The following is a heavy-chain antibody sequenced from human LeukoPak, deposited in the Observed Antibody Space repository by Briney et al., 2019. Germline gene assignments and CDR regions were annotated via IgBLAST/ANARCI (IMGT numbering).Heavy chain of an antibody. CDR2: IYYSGTT. V-gene: IGHV4-31*03. CDR3: AGDVRGSGYDRIDY. Sequence: SQTPSLTCTVSGGSINSGYYWSWIRQRPGKGLEWIGYIYYSGTTYYNPSLESRVTISVDTSRSQFSLKLNSVTAADTAVYYCAGDVRGSGYDRIDYWGQGTLVTVSS. J-gene: IGHJ4*02. CDR1: GGSINSGYY. D-gene: IGHD5-12*01.